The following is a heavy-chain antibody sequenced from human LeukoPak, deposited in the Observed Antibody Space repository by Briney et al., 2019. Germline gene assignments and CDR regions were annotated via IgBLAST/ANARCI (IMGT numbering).Heavy chain of an antibody. CDR3: AKDLGAGTETSGDY. CDR1: GFTFSSYA. J-gene: IGHJ4*02. Sequence: GGSLRLPCAASGFTFSSYAMSWVRQAPGKGLEWVSAISGSGGSTYYADSVKGRFTISRDNSKNTLYLQMNSLRAEDTAVYYCAKDLGAGTETSGDYWGQGTLVTVSS. V-gene: IGHV3-23*01. D-gene: IGHD1-14*01. CDR2: ISGSGGST.